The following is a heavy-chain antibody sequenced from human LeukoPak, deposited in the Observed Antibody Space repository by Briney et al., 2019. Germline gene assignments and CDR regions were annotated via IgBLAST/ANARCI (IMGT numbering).Heavy chain of an antibody. D-gene: IGHD3-10*01. Sequence: ASVKVSCKASGYTFTSYGISWVRQAPGQGLEWMGWISAYNGNTNYVQKLQGRVTMTTDTSTSTAYMELSSLRSEDTAVYYCARVYGSGSFGEFDPWGQGTLVTVSS. CDR3: ARVYGSGSFGEFDP. J-gene: IGHJ5*02. CDR1: GYTFTSYG. CDR2: ISAYNGNT. V-gene: IGHV1-18*01.